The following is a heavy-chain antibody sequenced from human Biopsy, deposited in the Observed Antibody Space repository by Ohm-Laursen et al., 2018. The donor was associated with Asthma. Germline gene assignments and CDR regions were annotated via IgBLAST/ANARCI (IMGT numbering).Heavy chain of an antibody. V-gene: IGHV1-69*13. CDR2: IMTVFGTT. D-gene: IGHD6-19*01. J-gene: IGHJ6*02. Sequence: SVKVSCKVPGGTFSNFAISWVRQAPGQGLEWLGGIMTVFGTTNYAQKFQGRVTITADESTSTAYMEVTSLRSEDTAIYYCARCQVGYSSGWSLLLKKIYYSGTDVWGQGTAVTVSS. CDR3: ARCQVGYSSGWSLLLKKIYYSGTDV. CDR1: GGTFSNFA.